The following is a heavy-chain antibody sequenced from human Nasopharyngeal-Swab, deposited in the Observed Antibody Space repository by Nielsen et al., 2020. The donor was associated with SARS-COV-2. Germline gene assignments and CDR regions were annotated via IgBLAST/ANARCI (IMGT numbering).Heavy chain of an antibody. J-gene: IGHJ4*02. D-gene: IGHD1-26*01. CDR3: ATSPGSYLAY. V-gene: IGHV3-48*02. CDR2: ISSSSSTI. Sequence: WIRQPPGKGLEWVSYISSSSSTIYYADSVKGRFTISRDNAKNSLYLQMNSLRDEDTAVYYSATSPGSYLAYWGQGTLVTVSS.